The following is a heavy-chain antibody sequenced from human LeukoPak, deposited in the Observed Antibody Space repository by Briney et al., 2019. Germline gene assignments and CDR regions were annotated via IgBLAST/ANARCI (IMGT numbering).Heavy chain of an antibody. Sequence: GGSLRLSCAASGFTFSSYAMSWVRQAPGKGLEWVSAISGSGGSTYYADSVKGRFTISRDNSKNTLYLQMNSLRAEDTAVYYCAKSSCSSTSCSLDYWGQGTLVTVSS. D-gene: IGHD2-2*01. CDR3: AKSSCSSTSCSLDY. J-gene: IGHJ4*02. CDR2: ISGSGGST. CDR1: GFTFSSYA. V-gene: IGHV3-23*01.